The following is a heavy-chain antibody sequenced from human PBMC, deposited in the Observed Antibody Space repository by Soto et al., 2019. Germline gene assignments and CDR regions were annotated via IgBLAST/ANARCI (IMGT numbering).Heavy chain of an antibody. Sequence: QVQLVQSGAEVKKPGASVKVSCKASGYTFTSYYMHWVRQAPGQGLEWMGIINPGGGSTSYAQKFQGRVTMTRDTSTSTIYMEVSSLRSEDTAVYYCATYCSGGTCPLGPWNWGQGTMVTVSS. CDR2: INPGGGST. CDR1: GYTFTSYY. V-gene: IGHV1-46*03. D-gene: IGHD2-15*01. J-gene: IGHJ3*01. CDR3: ATYCSGGTCPLGPWN.